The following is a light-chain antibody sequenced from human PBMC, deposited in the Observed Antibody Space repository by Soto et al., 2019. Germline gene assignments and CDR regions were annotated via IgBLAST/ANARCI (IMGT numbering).Light chain of an antibody. J-gene: IGKJ5*01. Sequence: EIVMTQSPATLSVSPGERATLSCRASQNVGSRLAWYQQKPGQAPRLLIYGASNRATGIPARFSGSGSGTGFTLTISSLEPEDFAVYYCQQRSNWPPEITFGQGTRLEIK. CDR2: GAS. V-gene: IGKV3-11*01. CDR1: QNVGSR. CDR3: QQRSNWPPEIT.